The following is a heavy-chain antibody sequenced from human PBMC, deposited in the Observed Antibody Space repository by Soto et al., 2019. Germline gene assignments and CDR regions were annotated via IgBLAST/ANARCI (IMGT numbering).Heavy chain of an antibody. J-gene: IGHJ6*02. V-gene: IGHV3-33*01. CDR3: ARAASYYSLWSGYYPSRNGMDV. CDR1: GFTFSSFG. CDR2: IWYDGSKK. D-gene: IGHD3-3*01. Sequence: QVRVVESGGGVVQPGRSLRLSCAASGFTFSSFGMHWVRQAPGKGLEWVSLIWYDGSKKSYGDSVKGRFTIYRDNSRNTVYLQMNSLRADDTAVYYCARAASYYSLWSGYYPSRNGMDVWGQGTTVTVSS.